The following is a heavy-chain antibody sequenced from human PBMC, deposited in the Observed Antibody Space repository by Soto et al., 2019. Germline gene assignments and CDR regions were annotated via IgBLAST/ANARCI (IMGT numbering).Heavy chain of an antibody. J-gene: IGHJ6*02. CDR1: GYTFTSYF. CDR3: ARGRVGSYGMDV. CDR2: STPSGDGA. V-gene: IGHV1-46*01. D-gene: IGHD1-26*01. Sequence: QVQLVQSGAEVKKPGASVKVSCKASGYTFTSYFMHWVRQAPGQGLEWMGISTPSGDGASYAQKFQGRVTMTRDTSTSTLYMELSNLKYEDTAVYYCARGRVGSYGMDVWGQGTTVTVSS.